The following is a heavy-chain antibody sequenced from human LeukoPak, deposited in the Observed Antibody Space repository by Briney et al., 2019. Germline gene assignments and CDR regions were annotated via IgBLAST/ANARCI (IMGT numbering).Heavy chain of an antibody. V-gene: IGHV3-23*01. Sequence: GGSLRLSCAASGFTFSSYAMSWVRQAPGKGLEWVSAISGSGGSTYYADSVKGRFTISRDHSKNTLYLQMNSLRAEDTAVYYCAKGRQAFMIVVVICAFDIWGQGTMVTVSS. CDR1: GFTFSSYA. D-gene: IGHD3-22*01. J-gene: IGHJ3*02. CDR3: AKGRQAFMIVVVICAFDI. CDR2: ISGSGGST.